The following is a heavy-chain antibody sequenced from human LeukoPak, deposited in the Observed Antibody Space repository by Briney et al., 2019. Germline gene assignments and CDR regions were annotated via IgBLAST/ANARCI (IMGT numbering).Heavy chain of an antibody. CDR2: LYYGENS. D-gene: IGHD6-25*01. J-gene: IGHJ4*02. CDR3: ARQLPTAAADTRGYFDY. Sequence: PSETLSLTCTVSGGSISIISSSTYYWGWIRQAPGKGLEWIGSLYYGENSHYNPCLKSRATLSVDTSNNQFSLKLTSVTAADAAVYFCARQLPTAAADTRGYFDYWGQGTVVTVSS. CDR1: GGSISIISSSTYY. V-gene: IGHV4-39*01.